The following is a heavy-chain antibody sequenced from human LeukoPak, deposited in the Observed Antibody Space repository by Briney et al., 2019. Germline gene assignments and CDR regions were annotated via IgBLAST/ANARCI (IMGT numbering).Heavy chain of an antibody. D-gene: IGHD3-22*01. J-gene: IGHJ3*02. CDR3: ARDWYYDSSGYHDAFDI. Sequence: GASVKVSCKASGGTFSSYAISWVRQAPGRGLGWMGRIIPIFGTANYAQKLQGRVTMTTDTSTSTAYMELRSLRSDDTAVYYCARDWYYDSSGYHDAFDIWGQGTMVTVSS. CDR2: IIPIFGTA. V-gene: IGHV1-69*05. CDR1: GGTFSSYA.